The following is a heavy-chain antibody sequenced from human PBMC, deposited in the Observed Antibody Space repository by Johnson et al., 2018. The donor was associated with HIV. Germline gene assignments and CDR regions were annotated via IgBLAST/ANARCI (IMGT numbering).Heavy chain of an antibody. CDR1: GFTVSRDY. D-gene: IGHD2-21*02. CDR3: TRGGGAYCGGDCLRTFDV. Sequence: VQLVESGGGVVRPGGSLRLSCAASGFTVSRDYMSWVRQAPGKGLEWVSVIYSDGSTYYADSVTGRFSISRDNSKNTLYLQMNSLTADDTAVYYCTRGGGAYCGGDCLRTFDVWGQGTMVTASS. J-gene: IGHJ3*01. CDR2: IYSDGST. V-gene: IGHV3-66*01.